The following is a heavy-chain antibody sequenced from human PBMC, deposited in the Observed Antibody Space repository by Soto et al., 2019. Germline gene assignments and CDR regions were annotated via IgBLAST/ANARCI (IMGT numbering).Heavy chain of an antibody. CDR2: INGRGNYK. Sequence: GGSLRLSXAASGFTLTTYTMNWVRQAPGMGLEWVSSINGRGNYKYYTDSVEGRFTISRDNAQNSLYLQMNSLRAEDTAVYYCAREDGVVGATSAFDYWGQGTLVTVSS. J-gene: IGHJ4*02. CDR1: GFTLTTYT. V-gene: IGHV3-21*01. CDR3: AREDGVVGATSAFDY. D-gene: IGHD1-26*01.